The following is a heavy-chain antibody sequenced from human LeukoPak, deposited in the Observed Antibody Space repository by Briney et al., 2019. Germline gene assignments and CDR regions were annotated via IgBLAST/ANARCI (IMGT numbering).Heavy chain of an antibody. CDR1: GFTFSSYS. CDR2: ISSSSSTI. D-gene: IGHD7-27*01. Sequence: GGSLRLSCAASGFTFSSYSMNWVRQAPGKGLEWVSYISSSSSTIYYADSVKGRFTISRDNSKNTLYLQMNSLRAEDTAVYYCAKASPGERHYYGMDVWGQGTTVTVSS. J-gene: IGHJ6*02. CDR3: AKASPGERHYYGMDV. V-gene: IGHV3-48*01.